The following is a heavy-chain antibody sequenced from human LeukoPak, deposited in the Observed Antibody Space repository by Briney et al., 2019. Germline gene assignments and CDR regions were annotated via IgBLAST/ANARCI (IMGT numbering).Heavy chain of an antibody. V-gene: IGHV3-11*01. CDR2: ISSSGSTI. Sequence: GGSLRLSCAASGFTFSDYYMSWIRQAPGKGLEWVSYISSSGSTIYYADSVKGRFTISRDNAKNSLYLQMNSLRAEDTTIYYCASHSGNSLDYFDFWGQGTLVTVSS. CDR3: ASHSGNSLDYFDF. CDR1: GFTFSDYY. D-gene: IGHD1-26*01. J-gene: IGHJ4*02.